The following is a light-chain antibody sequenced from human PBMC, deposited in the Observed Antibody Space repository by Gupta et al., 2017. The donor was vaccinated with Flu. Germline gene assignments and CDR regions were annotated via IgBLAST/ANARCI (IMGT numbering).Light chain of an antibody. J-gene: IGKJ1*01. CDR2: GPS. V-gene: IGKV3-15*01. Sequence: DIVMTQSPATLSLSPGERATLSCRASQSVSNNLAWYQQKPGQAPRLLIYGPSTRAADIPARFSGRGSGTEFTLTISSLQSEDFAVYYCQYYDKWPWTFGQGTKVEIK. CDR1: QSVSNN. CDR3: QYYDKWPWT.